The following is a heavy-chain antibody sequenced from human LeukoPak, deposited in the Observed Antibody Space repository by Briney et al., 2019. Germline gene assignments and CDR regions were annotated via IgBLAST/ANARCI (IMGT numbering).Heavy chain of an antibody. J-gene: IGHJ6*03. CDR3: ATLNSTTDSYTTNNYTYYIDV. Sequence: GESLKISCKGSGYSFTSYWIGWVRQMHGEGLELMGIIYPGDSDTRYIPSFQGQVTISVDKSISTAYLQWSSLKASDTALYYCATLNSTTDSYTTNNYTYYIDVWGKGTPVTVSS. CDR1: GYSFTSYW. CDR2: IYPGDSDT. V-gene: IGHV5-51*01. D-gene: IGHD1-26*01.